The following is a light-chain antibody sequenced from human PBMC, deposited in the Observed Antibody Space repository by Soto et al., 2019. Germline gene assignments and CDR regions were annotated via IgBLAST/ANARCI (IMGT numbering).Light chain of an antibody. Sequence: EIVMTQSPATLSVSPGERATLSCRASQSVSSNLVWYQQKPGQAPRLLIFGASTRATGIPARFSGSGSGTDFTLTISSLQSEDFAVYCCQQSNNWPRTFGQGTKLEIK. CDR3: QQSNNWPRT. CDR2: GAS. V-gene: IGKV3-15*01. J-gene: IGKJ1*01. CDR1: QSVSSN.